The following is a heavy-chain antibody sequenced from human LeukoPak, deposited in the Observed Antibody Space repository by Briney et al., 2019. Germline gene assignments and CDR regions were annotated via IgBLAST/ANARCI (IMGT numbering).Heavy chain of an antibody. CDR2: IKQDGSEK. D-gene: IGHD3-22*01. CDR1: GFTFSSYW. V-gene: IGHV3-7*01. J-gene: IGHJ4*02. Sequence: PGGSLRLSCAASGFTFSSYWMSWVRQAPGKGLEWVANIKQDGSEKYYVDSVKGRFTISRDNAKNSLYLQMNSLRAEDTAVYYCARDHFPTYYYDSSGYYFDYWGQGTLVTVSS. CDR3: ARDHFPTYYYDSSGYYFDY.